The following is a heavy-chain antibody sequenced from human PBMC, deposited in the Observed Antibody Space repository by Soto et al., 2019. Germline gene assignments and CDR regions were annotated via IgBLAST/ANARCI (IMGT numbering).Heavy chain of an antibody. CDR3: TTIVGALDFDY. D-gene: IGHD1-26*01. J-gene: IGHJ4*02. CDR2: IKSKTDGGTT. V-gene: IGHV3-15*01. Sequence: EVQLVESGGGLVKPGGSLRLSCAASGFTFSNAWMSWVRQAPGKGLEWVGRIKSKTDGGTTDYAAPVKGRFTISRDDSKNTLYLQMNSPKTEDTAVYYCTTIVGALDFDYWGQGTLVTVSS. CDR1: GFTFSNAW.